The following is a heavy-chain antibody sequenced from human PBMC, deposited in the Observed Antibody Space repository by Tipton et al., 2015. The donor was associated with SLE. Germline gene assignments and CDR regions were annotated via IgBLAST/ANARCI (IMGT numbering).Heavy chain of an antibody. J-gene: IGHJ4*02. CDR1: GYTFTGYY. Sequence: QSGPEVKKPGASVKVSCKASGYTFTGYYMHWVRQAPGQGLEWMGGIIPIFGTANYAQKFQGRVTITTDESTSTAYMELSSLRSEDTAVYYCARGDGRGFGYWGQGTLVTVSS. CDR3: ARGDGRGFGY. D-gene: IGHD5-24*01. CDR2: IIPIFGTA. V-gene: IGHV1-69*05.